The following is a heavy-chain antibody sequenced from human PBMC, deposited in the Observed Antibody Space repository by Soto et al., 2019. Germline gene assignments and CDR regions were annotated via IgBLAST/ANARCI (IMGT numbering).Heavy chain of an antibody. CDR2: ISYDGSNK. V-gene: IGHV3-30*18. CDR1: GFTFSSYG. D-gene: IGHD6-19*01. Sequence: QVQLVESGGGVVQPGRSLRLSCAASGFTFSSYGMHWVRQAPGKGLEWVAVISYDGSNKYYADSVKGRFTISRDNSKNTLYLQMNSLRAEDTAVYYCAKEGSGWYATEYFQHWGQGTLVTVSS. CDR3: AKEGSGWYATEYFQH. J-gene: IGHJ1*01.